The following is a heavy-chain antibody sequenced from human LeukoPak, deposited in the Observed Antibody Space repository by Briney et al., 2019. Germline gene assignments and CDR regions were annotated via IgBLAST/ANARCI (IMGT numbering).Heavy chain of an antibody. V-gene: IGHV4-38-2*02. CDR3: SRLVSPVAGRLEKYYFDY. CDR2: IYHSGST. Sequence: SETLSLTCTVSGYSISSGYYWGWIRQPPGKGLEWIGSIYHSGSTYYNPSLKSRVTISVDTSKNQFSLKLRSVTAADTAVYYCSRLVSPVAGRLEKYYFDYWGQGTLVTVSS. D-gene: IGHD6-19*01. J-gene: IGHJ4*02. CDR1: GYSISSGYY.